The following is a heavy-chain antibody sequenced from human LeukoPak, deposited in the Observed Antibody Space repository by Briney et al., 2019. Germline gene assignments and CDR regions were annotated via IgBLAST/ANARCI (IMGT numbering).Heavy chain of an antibody. CDR3: ARDSEQLVEWYFDY. V-gene: IGHV1-18*01. D-gene: IGHD6-13*01. CDR1: GYTFTSYG. J-gene: IGHJ4*02. CDR2: ISAYNGNT. Sequence: ASVKVSCKASGYTFTSYGISWVRQAPGQGLERMGWISAYNGNTNYAQKLQGRVTMTTDTSTSTAYMELRSLRSDDTAVYYCARDSEQLVEWYFDYWGQGTLVTVSS.